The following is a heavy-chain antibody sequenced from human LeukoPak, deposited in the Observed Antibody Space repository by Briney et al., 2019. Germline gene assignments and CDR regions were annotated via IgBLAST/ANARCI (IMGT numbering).Heavy chain of an antibody. D-gene: IGHD2-2*02. CDR2: ISGSGGST. CDR3: AKLIGYCSSTSCYIIPAPYGMDV. V-gene: IGHV3-23*01. CDR1: GFTFSSYA. J-gene: IGHJ6*02. Sequence: GGSLRLSCAASGFTFSSYAMSWVRQAPGKGLEWVSAISGSGGSTYYADSVKGRFTISRDNSKNTLYLQMNSLRAEDTAVYYCAKLIGYCSSTSCYIIPAPYGMDVWGQGTTVTVSS.